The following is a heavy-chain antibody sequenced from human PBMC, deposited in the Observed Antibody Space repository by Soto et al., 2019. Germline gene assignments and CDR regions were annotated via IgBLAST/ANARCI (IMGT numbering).Heavy chain of an antibody. CDR1: GFSLSNARMG. J-gene: IGHJ4*02. Sequence: QVTLKESGPVLVKPTETLTLTCTVSGFSLSNARMGVSWIRQPPGKALEWLAHIFSNDEKSYSTSLKSRLTISKDTSKSQVVLTMTNRDPVDTATYYCARILGYSGYDPNSVYFDYWGQGTLVTVSS. CDR2: IFSNDEK. V-gene: IGHV2-26*01. CDR3: ARILGYSGYDPNSVYFDY. D-gene: IGHD5-12*01.